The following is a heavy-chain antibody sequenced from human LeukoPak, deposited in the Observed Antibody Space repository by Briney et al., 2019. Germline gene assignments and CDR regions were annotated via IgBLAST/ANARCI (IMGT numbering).Heavy chain of an antibody. Sequence: GGSLRLSCAASGFALSSYAMHWVRQAPGKGLEWVAVISYDGSNKYYADSVKGRFTISRDNSKNTLYLQMNSLRAEDTAVYYCAREGAGLDYWGQGALVTVSS. D-gene: IGHD3-16*01. J-gene: IGHJ4*02. V-gene: IGHV3-30*04. CDR2: ISYDGSNK. CDR3: AREGAGLDY. CDR1: GFALSSYA.